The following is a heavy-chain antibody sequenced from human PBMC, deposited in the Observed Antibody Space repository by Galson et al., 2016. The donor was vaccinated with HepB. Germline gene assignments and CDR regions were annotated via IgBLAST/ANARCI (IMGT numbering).Heavy chain of an antibody. CDR1: GYSFNGHW. V-gene: IGHV5-51*01. J-gene: IGHJ5*02. CDR3: ARLVRYCSADSCAFKGHWFDP. D-gene: IGHD2-15*01. Sequence: QSGAEVKKPGESLTISCKGSGYSFNGHWIAWVRQMPGKGLEWMGIIYPDDSQTKYSPSLQGRVTMSVDKSISTAHLQWSSLKASDTAMYYCARLVRYCSADSCAFKGHWFDPWGQGTLVTVSS. CDR2: IYPDDSQT.